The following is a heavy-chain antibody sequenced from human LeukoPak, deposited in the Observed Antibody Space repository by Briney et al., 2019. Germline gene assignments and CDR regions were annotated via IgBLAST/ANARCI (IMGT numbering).Heavy chain of an antibody. J-gene: IGHJ4*02. CDR3: AKVLAYYFDY. Sequence: GSLRLSCAASGFTFSNYAMSWVRQAPGKGLEWVAGISGTGGSTHYADSVKGRFTISRDNSKNTLYLQMNSLRAEDTAVYYCAKVLAYYFDYWGQGTLVTVSS. V-gene: IGHV3-23*01. CDR1: GFTFSNYA. CDR2: ISGTGGST.